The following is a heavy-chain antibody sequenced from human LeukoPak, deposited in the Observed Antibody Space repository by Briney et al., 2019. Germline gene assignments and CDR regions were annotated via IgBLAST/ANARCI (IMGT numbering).Heavy chain of an antibody. J-gene: IGHJ4*02. V-gene: IGHV2-5*02. CDR2: IYWDDDE. Sequence: SGPTLVNPTQTLTLTCTFSGFSLSTSGVGVGWIRQPPGKALEWLALIYWDDDERYSPSLKSRLTITKDTSKNQVVLTMTNMDPVDTATYYCAHNAGGYSYGYPPYFDYWGQGTLVTVSS. CDR1: GFSLSTSGVG. CDR3: AHNAGGYSYGYPPYFDY. D-gene: IGHD5-18*01.